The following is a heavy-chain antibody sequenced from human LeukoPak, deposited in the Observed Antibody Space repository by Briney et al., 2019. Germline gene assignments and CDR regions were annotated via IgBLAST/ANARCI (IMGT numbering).Heavy chain of an antibody. CDR3: ARQGVGATDC. CDR1: GGSISSSTYY. V-gene: IGHV4-39*01. D-gene: IGHD1-26*01. J-gene: IGHJ4*02. CDR2: ITYSGST. Sequence: PSETLSLTCTVSGGSISSSTYYWAWIRQSPGKGLEWIGSITYSGSTYYNPSLESRVTISVDTSKNQFSLRLISVTAVDTAVYYCARQGVGATDCWGQGTLVTVSS.